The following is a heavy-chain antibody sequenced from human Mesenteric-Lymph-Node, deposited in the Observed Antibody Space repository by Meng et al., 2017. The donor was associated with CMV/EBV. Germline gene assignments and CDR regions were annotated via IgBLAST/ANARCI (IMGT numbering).Heavy chain of an antibody. Sequence: GESLKISCTASGFTFGDYAMNWVRQAPGKGLEWVGFIRSKGYGGTTEYAASVKGRFTISRDDSKSIAYLEMNSLKTEDTAVYYCAGAPVSRFLESYYGMDVWGQGSTVTVSS. J-gene: IGHJ6*02. V-gene: IGHV3-49*04. D-gene: IGHD3-3*01. CDR1: GFTFGDYA. CDR2: IRSKGYGGTT. CDR3: AGAPVSRFLESYYGMDV.